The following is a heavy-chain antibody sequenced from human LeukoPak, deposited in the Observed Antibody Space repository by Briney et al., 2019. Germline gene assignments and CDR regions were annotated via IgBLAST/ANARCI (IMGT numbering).Heavy chain of an antibody. CDR2: ISGSGGST. V-gene: IGHV3-23*01. CDR1: GFTFSRYA. CDR3: AGWLRGATGNFDY. Sequence: GGSLRLSCAASGFTFSRYAMSWVRQAPGKGLEWVSAISGSGGSTYYADSVKGRFTISRDNSKNTLYLQVNSLRAEDTAVYYCAGWLRGATGNFDYWGQGTLVTVSS. J-gene: IGHJ4*02. D-gene: IGHD1-26*01.